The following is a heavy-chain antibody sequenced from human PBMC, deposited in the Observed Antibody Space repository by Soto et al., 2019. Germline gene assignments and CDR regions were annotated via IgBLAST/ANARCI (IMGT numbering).Heavy chain of an antibody. Sequence: SDTLSLTCTVSGGSISIYYWSWIRQPPGKGLEWIGYIYYSGSTNYNPSLKSRVTISVDTSKNQFSLKLSSVTAADTAVYYCASWGVWGQGTTVTVSS. D-gene: IGHD3-16*01. CDR3: ASWGV. J-gene: IGHJ6*02. CDR1: GGSISIYY. V-gene: IGHV4-59*01. CDR2: IYYSGST.